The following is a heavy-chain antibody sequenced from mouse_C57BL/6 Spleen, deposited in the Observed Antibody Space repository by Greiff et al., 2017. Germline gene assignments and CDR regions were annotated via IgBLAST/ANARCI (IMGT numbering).Heavy chain of an antibody. V-gene: IGHV2-2*01. D-gene: IGHD2-5*01. CDR2: IWSGGST. CDR3: ASSYYSNDGGFAY. J-gene: IGHJ3*01. Sequence: VQLQQSGPGLVQPSQSLSITCTVSGFSLTSYGVHWVRQSPGKGLEWLGVIWSGGSTDYNAAFISRLSIIKDNSKSQVFFKMNSLQADDTAIYYCASSYYSNDGGFAYWGQGTLVTVSA. CDR1: GFSLTSYG.